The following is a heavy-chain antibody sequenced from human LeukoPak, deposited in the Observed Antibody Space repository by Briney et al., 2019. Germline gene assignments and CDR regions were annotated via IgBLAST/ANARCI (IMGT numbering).Heavy chain of an antibody. CDR3: ARSTWGDHYFDY. Sequence: GESLKISCKASGYSFTNYLIGWVRQMPGKGLEWMGIIYPGDSDIRYNPSFQGQVTLSADKSISTAYLQWSSLKASDTAMYYCARSTWGDHYFDYWGQGTLVTVSS. CDR2: IYPGDSDI. J-gene: IGHJ4*02. V-gene: IGHV5-51*01. D-gene: IGHD3-16*01. CDR1: GYSFTNYL.